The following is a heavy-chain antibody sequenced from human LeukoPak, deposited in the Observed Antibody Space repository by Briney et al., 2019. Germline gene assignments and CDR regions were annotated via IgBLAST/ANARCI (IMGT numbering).Heavy chain of an antibody. CDR1: GGSISSGGYS. Sequence: SETLSLTCAVSGGSISSGGYSWSWIRQPPGTGLEWIGYIYHSGSTYYNPSLKSRVTISVDRSKNQFSLKLSSVTAADTAVYYCARSSRTYYYDSSGYFDYWGQGTLVTVSS. CDR3: ARSSRTYYYDSSGYFDY. D-gene: IGHD3-22*01. CDR2: IYHSGST. V-gene: IGHV4-30-2*01. J-gene: IGHJ4*02.